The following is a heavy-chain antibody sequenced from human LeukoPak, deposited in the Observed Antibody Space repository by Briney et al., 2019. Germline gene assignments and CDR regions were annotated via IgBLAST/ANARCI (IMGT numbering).Heavy chain of an antibody. D-gene: IGHD3-22*01. Sequence: PGRSLRLSCAASGFTFSSYGMHWVRQAPGKGLEWVAVISYDGSNKYYADSVKGRFTISRDNSKNTLYLQMNSLRAEDTAVYYCAKAQIMGTYYYDSSGYHAFDYWGQGTLVTVSS. CDR1: GFTFSSYG. V-gene: IGHV3-30*18. CDR2: ISYDGSNK. CDR3: AKAQIMGTYYYDSSGYHAFDY. J-gene: IGHJ4*02.